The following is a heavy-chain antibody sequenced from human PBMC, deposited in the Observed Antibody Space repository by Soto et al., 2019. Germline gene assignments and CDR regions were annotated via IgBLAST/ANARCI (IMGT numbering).Heavy chain of an antibody. CDR1: GFTFSSYS. J-gene: IGHJ6*03. Sequence: PGGSLRLSCAASGFTFSSYSMNWVRQAPGKGLEYVSSISSNGGNTYYANSVKGRFTISRDNSKNTLYLQMGSLRAEDMAVYYCARAYGDPLLGYYYYYMDVWGKGTTVTVSS. CDR3: ARAYGDPLLGYYYYYMDV. V-gene: IGHV3-64*01. CDR2: ISSNGGNT. D-gene: IGHD4-17*01.